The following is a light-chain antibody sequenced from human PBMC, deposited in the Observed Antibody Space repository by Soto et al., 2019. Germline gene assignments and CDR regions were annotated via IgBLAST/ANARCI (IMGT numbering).Light chain of an antibody. Sequence: ETVLTQSPGTLSLSPGERVTLSCRASQSVSSSYLAWYQQKPGQAPRLLIYGASSRATGIPDRFSGSGSGTDFTLTISSLEPEDFAVYYCQQRSNWPRGFGQGTRLEIK. CDR1: QSVSSSY. CDR3: QQRSNWPRG. J-gene: IGKJ5*01. V-gene: IGKV3D-20*02. CDR2: GAS.